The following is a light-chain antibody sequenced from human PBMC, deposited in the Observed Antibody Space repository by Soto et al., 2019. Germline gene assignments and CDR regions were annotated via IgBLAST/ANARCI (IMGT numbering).Light chain of an antibody. J-gene: IGKJ1*01. CDR1: QSVSSTY. Sequence: EIVLTQSPGTLSLSPGERATLSCRAIQSVSSTYLAWYQQKPGQAPRLLINGASSRATGIPDRFSGSGSGTDFTLTISRLEPEDFAVYYCQQYGSSRTFGQGTKVDIK. V-gene: IGKV3-20*01. CDR3: QQYGSSRT. CDR2: GAS.